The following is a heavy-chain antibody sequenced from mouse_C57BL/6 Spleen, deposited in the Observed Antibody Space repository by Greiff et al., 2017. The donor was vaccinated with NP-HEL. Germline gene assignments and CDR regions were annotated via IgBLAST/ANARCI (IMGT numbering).Heavy chain of an antibody. CDR3: ALLLRSMDY. J-gene: IGHJ4*01. CDR2: IDPSDSYT. CDR1: GYTFTSYW. Sequence: KQPGAELVMPGASVKLSCKASGYTFTSYWMHWVKQRPGQGLEWIGEIDPSDSYTNYNQKFKGKSTLTVDKSSSTAYMQLSSLTSEDSAVYYCALLLRSMDYWGQGTSVTVSS. V-gene: IGHV1-69*01. D-gene: IGHD1-1*01.